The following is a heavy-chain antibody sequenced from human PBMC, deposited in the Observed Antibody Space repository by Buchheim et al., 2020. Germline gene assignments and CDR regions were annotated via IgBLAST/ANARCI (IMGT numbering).Heavy chain of an antibody. J-gene: IGHJ5*02. CDR1: GFTFSSYS. CDR2: ISSSSSYI. Sequence: EVQLVESGGGLVKPGGSLRLSCAASGFTFSSYSMNWVRQAPGKGLEWVSSISSSSSYIYYADSVKGRFTISRDNAKNSPYLQMNSLRAEDTAVYYCARDPENYYDSSGYYAFRRWFDPWGQGTL. V-gene: IGHV3-21*01. D-gene: IGHD3-22*01. CDR3: ARDPENYYDSSGYYAFRRWFDP.